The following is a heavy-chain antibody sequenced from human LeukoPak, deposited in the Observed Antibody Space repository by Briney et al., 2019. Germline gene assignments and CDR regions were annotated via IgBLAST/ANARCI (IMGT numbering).Heavy chain of an antibody. J-gene: IGHJ4*02. Sequence: ASVKVSCKASGYTFTDYYMHWVRQAPGQGLEWMGWINPHSGGTDHAQKFQGRGTMTRDTSISTAYMELSRLRSDDTAVYYCARDMDSGPDFFDYWGLGTLVTVSS. V-gene: IGHV1-2*02. D-gene: IGHD1-26*01. CDR3: ARDMDSGPDFFDY. CDR2: INPHSGGT. CDR1: GYTFTDYY.